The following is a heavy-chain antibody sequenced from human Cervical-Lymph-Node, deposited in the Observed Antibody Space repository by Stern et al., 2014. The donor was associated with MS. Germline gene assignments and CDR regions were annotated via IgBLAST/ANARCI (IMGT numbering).Heavy chain of an antibody. J-gene: IGHJ4*02. CDR3: AKVGGSGD. Sequence: EVHLVESGGGLVQPGGSLRLSCAASGFSFSTYAMSWVRQAPGKGLEWVSAISGGGTTFYADSVKGRFIISRDNSRTTVSLQMNSLTAEDTALYYCAKVGGSGDWGQGTLVTVSS. V-gene: IGHV3-23*04. CDR1: GFSFSTYA. CDR2: ISGGGTT. D-gene: IGHD2-15*01.